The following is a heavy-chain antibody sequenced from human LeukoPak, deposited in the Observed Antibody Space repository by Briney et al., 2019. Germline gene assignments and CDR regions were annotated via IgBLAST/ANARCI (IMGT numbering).Heavy chain of an antibody. Sequence: ASVKVSCKASGYTFTSYDINWLRQATGQGLEWMGWMNPNSGNTGYAQKFQGRVTMTRNTSISTAYMELSSLRSEDTAVYYCARSGSGPDFWSGYSYYGMDVWGQGTTVTVSS. CDR3: ARSGSGPDFWSGYSYYGMDV. CDR1: GYTFTSYD. V-gene: IGHV1-8*01. J-gene: IGHJ6*02. CDR2: MNPNSGNT. D-gene: IGHD3-3*01.